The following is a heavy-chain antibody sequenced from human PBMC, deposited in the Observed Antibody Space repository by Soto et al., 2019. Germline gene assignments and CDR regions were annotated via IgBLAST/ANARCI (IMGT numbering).Heavy chain of an antibody. CDR3: VEGWNDF. J-gene: IGHJ4*02. CDR2: IKSKRDGGAR. Sequence: EVQVVESGGDLVKPGGSLRLSCVTSGFMFSSAWMNWVRQAPGKGLEWVGRIKSKRDGGARDYAEPVKGRFSISRDDSKNTVFLQLNSRRAEDTAVYYCVEGWNDFWGQGTLVTV. V-gene: IGHV3-15*01. D-gene: IGHD1-1*01. CDR1: GFMFSSAW.